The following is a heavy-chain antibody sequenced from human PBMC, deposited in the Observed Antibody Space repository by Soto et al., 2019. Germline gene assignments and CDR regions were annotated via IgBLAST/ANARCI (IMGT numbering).Heavy chain of an antibody. Sequence: PGGSLRLSCAASGFTFSSYSMNWVRQAPGKGLEWVSSISSCSSYIYYADSVKGRFTISRDNAKNSLYLQMNSLRAEDTAVYYCARVDDLHWFDPWGQGTLVTVSS. J-gene: IGHJ5*02. CDR1: GFTFSSYS. V-gene: IGHV3-21*01. CDR2: ISSCSSYI. CDR3: ARVDDLHWFDP.